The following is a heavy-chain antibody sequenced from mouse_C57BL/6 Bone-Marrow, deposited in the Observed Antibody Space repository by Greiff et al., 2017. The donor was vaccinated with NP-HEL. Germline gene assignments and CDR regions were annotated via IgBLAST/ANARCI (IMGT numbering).Heavy chain of an antibody. V-gene: IGHV1-55*01. J-gene: IGHJ3*01. Sequence: QVQLQQPGAELVKPGASVKMSCKASGYTFTSYWITWVKQRPGQGLEWIGDIYPGSGSTNYNEKFKSKATRTVDTSSSTAYMQLSSLTSEDSAVYYCARGGQLRLLFAYWGQGTLVTVSA. D-gene: IGHD3-2*02. CDR2: IYPGSGST. CDR1: GYTFTSYW. CDR3: ARGGQLRLLFAY.